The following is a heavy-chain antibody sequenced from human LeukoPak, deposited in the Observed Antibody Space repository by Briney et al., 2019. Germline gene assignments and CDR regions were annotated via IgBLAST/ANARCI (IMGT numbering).Heavy chain of an antibody. CDR3: ARDGRGAYCGGDCYLNWFDP. CDR2: IYHSGST. J-gene: IGHJ5*02. D-gene: IGHD2-21*02. Sequence: SETLSLTCTVSGYSISSGYYWGWIRQPPGKGLEWIGSIYHSGSTYYNPSLKSRVTISVDTSKNQFSLKLSSVTAADTAVYYCARDGRGAYCGGDCYLNWFDPWGQGTLVTVSS. V-gene: IGHV4-38-2*02. CDR1: GYSISSGYY.